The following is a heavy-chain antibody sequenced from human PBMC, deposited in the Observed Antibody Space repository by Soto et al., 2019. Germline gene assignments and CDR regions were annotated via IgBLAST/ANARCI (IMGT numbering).Heavy chain of an antibody. J-gene: IGHJ4*02. Sequence: EVQLVESGGGLVQPGGSLRLSCAASGFTVSTYYMSWVRQAPGKGMEWVSVIYSAGSADFADSVKGRFTVPRDNSKNTLYLQRSSLSAQDTAVYYCARVPSSSYHYFDSWGQGTLDIVS. CDR2: IYSAGSA. CDR1: GFTVSTYY. V-gene: IGHV3-66*01. CDR3: ARVPSSSYHYFDS. D-gene: IGHD6-13*01.